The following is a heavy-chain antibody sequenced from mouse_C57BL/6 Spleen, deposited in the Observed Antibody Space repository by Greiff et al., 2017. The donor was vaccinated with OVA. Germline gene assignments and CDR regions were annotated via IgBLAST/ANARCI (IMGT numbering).Heavy chain of an antibody. J-gene: IGHJ3*01. CDR1: GYAFTNYL. V-gene: IGHV1-54*01. Sequence: QVQLQQSGAELVRPGTSVKVSCKASGYAFTNYLIEWVKQRPGQGLEWIGVINPGSGGTNYNEKFKGKATLTADKSSSTAYMQLSSLTSEDSAVYFCAKDGYSLFAYWGQGTLVTVSA. CDR2: INPGSGGT. CDR3: AKDGYSLFAY. D-gene: IGHD2-3*01.